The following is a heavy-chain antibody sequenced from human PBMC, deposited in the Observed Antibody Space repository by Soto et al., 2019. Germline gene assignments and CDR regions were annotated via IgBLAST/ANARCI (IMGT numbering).Heavy chain of an antibody. V-gene: IGHV3-23*01. CDR1: GFAFHTHA. Sequence: EVQLLESGGGLVQPGGSLRLSCAASGFAFHTHALSWVRQAPGKGLEWVSGISASGVTTYYADSVKGRFTISRDNSKNTVTLQMNSLRAEDTAFYYCAQDRTPPLSLSPSSQAIKNLLVGQCFDSWGQGTLVTVSS. J-gene: IGHJ4*02. CDR3: AQDRTPPLSLSPSSQAIKNLLVGQCFDS. CDR2: ISASGVTT. D-gene: IGHD2-8*02.